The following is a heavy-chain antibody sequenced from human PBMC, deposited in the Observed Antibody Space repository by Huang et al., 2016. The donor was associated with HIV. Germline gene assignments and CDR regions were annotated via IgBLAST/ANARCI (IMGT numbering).Heavy chain of an antibody. V-gene: IGHV3-74*01. CDR1: GFTFSSYW. CDR3: VRDPRIQSWLNYFDY. J-gene: IGHJ4*02. CDR2: INSDGSSP. D-gene: IGHD3-22*01. Sequence: EVQLVESGGGLVQPGGSLRLSCAASGFTFSSYWMHWVRQAPGKGLVWVSLINSDGSSPGYADSVKGRFTISRDNAKNTLYLQMNSLRAEYTAVYYCVRDPRIQSWLNYFDYWGQGTLVSVSS.